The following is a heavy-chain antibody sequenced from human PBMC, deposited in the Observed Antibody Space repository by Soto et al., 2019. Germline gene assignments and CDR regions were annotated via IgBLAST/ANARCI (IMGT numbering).Heavy chain of an antibody. D-gene: IGHD5-12*01. V-gene: IGHV1-18*01. CDR2: ISTYNGDT. CDR1: GYTFTRSG. J-gene: IGHJ6*02. CDR3: AREGVAPYYYYGMDV. Sequence: ASVKVSCKASGYTFTRSGSRWVRQAPGQGLEWMGWISTYNGDTNYAQTFQGRVTMTTDTSTSTVHMEVRSLRSDDTTFYYCAREGVAPYYYYGMDVWGQGTPVTVSS.